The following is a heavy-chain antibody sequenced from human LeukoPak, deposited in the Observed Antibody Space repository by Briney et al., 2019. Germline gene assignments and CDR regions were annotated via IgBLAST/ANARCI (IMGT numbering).Heavy chain of an antibody. V-gene: IGHV1-69*13. Sequence: WASVKVSCKASGGTFSSYAISWVRQAPGQGLEWMGGIIPIFGTANYAQKFQGRVTITADESTSTAYMELSSLRSEDTAVYYCARAFAWESPYDFSGNIYYYYGMDVWGQGTTVTVSS. CDR2: IIPIFGTA. J-gene: IGHJ6*02. D-gene: IGHD3-3*01. CDR1: GGTFSSYA. CDR3: ARAFAWESPYDFSGNIYYYYGMDV.